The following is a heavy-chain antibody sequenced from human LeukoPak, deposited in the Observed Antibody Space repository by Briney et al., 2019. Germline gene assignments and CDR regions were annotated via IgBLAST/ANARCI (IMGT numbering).Heavy chain of an antibody. CDR2: ISGSATTI. V-gene: IGHV3-48*03. D-gene: IGHD2-21*02. CDR1: GFTFSSFE. J-gene: IGHJ4*02. Sequence: GGSLRLSCEASGFTFSSFEMNWVRRAPGKGLEFVSYISGSATTIYYADSVKGRLTISRDNAKNSLYLQMNSLRAEDTAVYYCARRALPDFWGQGTLVTVSS. CDR3: ARRALPDF.